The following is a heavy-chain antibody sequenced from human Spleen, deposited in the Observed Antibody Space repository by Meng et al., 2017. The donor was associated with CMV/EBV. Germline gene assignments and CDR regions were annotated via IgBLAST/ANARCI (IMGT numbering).Heavy chain of an antibody. Sequence: GESLKISCAASRFTFSDYYMSWIRQAPGKGLEWVSHIGRSGTSIHYADSVKGRFTISRDNAKNSLFLQMNSLRAEDTAVYYCATRATTNAFDYWGQGTLVTVSS. V-gene: IGHV3-11*01. CDR3: ATRATTNAFDY. D-gene: IGHD5-12*01. J-gene: IGHJ4*02. CDR1: RFTFSDYY. CDR2: IGRSGTSI.